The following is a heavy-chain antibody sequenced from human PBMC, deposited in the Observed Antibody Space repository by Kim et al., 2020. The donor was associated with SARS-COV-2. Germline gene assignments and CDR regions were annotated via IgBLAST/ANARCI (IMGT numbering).Heavy chain of an antibody. CDR1: GITFSSYG. V-gene: IGHV3-30*18. CDR2: ISYDGSNK. J-gene: IGHJ6*02. Sequence: GGSLRLSCAASGITFSSYGMHWVRQAPGKGLEWVSAISYDGSNKNYADSVKGRFTISRDNSKNTLYLQMNSLRDEDTAVYYCAKDLKMENGGGWYYDYYGMVVWGQGATVTVSS. CDR3: AKDLKMENGGGWYYDYYGMVV. D-gene: IGHD1-26*01.